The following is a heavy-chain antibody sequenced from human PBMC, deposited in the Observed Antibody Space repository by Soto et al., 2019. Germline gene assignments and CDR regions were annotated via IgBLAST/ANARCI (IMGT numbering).Heavy chain of an antibody. J-gene: IGHJ4*02. V-gene: IGHV1-18*01. CDR3: ARVSVAGDFDY. Sequence: ASVKVSCKASGYSFTTYGLSWVRQAPGHGLEWMGGIIPIFGTANYAQKFQGRVTMTTDTSTSTAYMELRSLRSDDTAVYYCARVSVAGDFDYWGQGTLVTVSS. CDR2: IIPIFGTA. CDR1: GYSFTTYG. D-gene: IGHD6-19*01.